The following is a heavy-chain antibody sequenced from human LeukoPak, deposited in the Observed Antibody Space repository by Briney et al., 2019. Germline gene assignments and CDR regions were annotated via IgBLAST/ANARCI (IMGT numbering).Heavy chain of an antibody. D-gene: IGHD3-10*02. CDR3: AELGITMIGGV. J-gene: IGHJ6*04. V-gene: IGHV3-11*04. CDR2: VSSSGSTI. CDR1: GFTVSSNY. Sequence: GGSLRLSCAASGFTVSSNYMSWVRQAPGKGLEWVSYVSSSGSTIYYADSVKGRFTISRDNAKNSLYLQMNSLRAEDTAVYYCAELGITMIGGVWGKGTTVTISS.